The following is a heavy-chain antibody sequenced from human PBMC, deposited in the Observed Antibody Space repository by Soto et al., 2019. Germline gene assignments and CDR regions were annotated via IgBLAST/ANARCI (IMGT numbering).Heavy chain of an antibody. Sequence: EVQLLESGGGLVQPGGSLRLSCAASGFTFSVYAMSWVRQPPGKGLEWVSTISGSGGSTYYADSVKGRFTISRDNSKNKLYLQMNSRRAEDTAVYYCAKPLTTGYYFPFDYWGQGTLVTVSS. CDR3: AKPLTTGYYFPFDY. J-gene: IGHJ4*02. CDR1: GFTFSVYA. D-gene: IGHD3-9*01. V-gene: IGHV3-23*01. CDR2: ISGSGGST.